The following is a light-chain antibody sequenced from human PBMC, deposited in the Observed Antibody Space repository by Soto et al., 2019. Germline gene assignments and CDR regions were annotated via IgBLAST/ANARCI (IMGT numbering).Light chain of an antibody. CDR3: SSHATTSSLHV. Sequence: QSALTQPASVSGSPGQSITISCTGTSSDFGTSNYVSWYQLHPGKAPKLLIFEVGYRPSEVSNRFSGSKSGNTASLTIVGLQAEDEADYYCSSHATTSSLHVFGTGTKVTAL. CDR2: EVG. J-gene: IGLJ1*01. CDR1: SSDFGTSNY. V-gene: IGLV2-14*01.